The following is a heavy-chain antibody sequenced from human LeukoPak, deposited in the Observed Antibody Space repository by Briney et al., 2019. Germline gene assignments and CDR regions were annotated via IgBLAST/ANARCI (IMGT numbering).Heavy chain of an antibody. CDR2: ISSGGGSI. V-gene: IGHV3-23*01. Sequence: GGSLRLSCAASGFTFSRFWMSWVRQAPGKGLEWVSAISSGGGSIYYADSVKGRFTISRHNSKNTLYLQMDSLRADDTAVYYCAKDSMKEKRYFDLWGRGTLVTVSS. CDR1: GFTFSRFW. CDR3: AKDSMKEKRYFDL. J-gene: IGHJ2*01.